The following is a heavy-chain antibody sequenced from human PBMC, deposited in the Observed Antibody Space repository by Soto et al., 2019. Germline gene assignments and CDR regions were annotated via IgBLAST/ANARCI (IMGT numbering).Heavy chain of an antibody. J-gene: IGHJ5*02. V-gene: IGHV3-53*02. Sequence: EVQLVETGGGLIQPGGSLRLSCAVSGCTVSSNYMSWVRQAPGKGLEWVSIIYSGGSTHYAPSVKDRFTISRDNSKNTLYLQMNSLSSEDTAVYYSARGLNLYDHSGYEYHWGQGTLVTVSP. CDR1: GCTVSSNY. D-gene: IGHD3-22*01. CDR2: IYSGGST. CDR3: ARGLNLYDHSGYEYH.